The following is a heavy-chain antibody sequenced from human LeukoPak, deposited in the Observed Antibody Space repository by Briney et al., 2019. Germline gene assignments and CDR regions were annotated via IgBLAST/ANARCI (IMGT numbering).Heavy chain of an antibody. CDR1: GGTFSSYA. J-gene: IGHJ5*02. D-gene: IGHD6-19*01. CDR2: IIPIFGTA. CDR3: ARPRLLYSSGWYGWFDP. Sequence: SSVKVSCKASGGTFSSYAISWVRQAPGQGLEWMGGIIPIFGTANYAQKFQGRVTITADESTSTAYMELSSLRSEDTAVYYCARPRLLYSSGWYGWFDPWGQGTLVTVSS. V-gene: IGHV1-69*13.